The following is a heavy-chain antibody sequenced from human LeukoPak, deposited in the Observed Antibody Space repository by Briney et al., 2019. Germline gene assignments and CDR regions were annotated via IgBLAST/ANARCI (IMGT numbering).Heavy chain of an antibody. J-gene: IGHJ5*02. CDR1: GGSISSYY. V-gene: IGHV4-59*01. D-gene: IGHD2-2*01. Sequence: SETLSLTCTVSGGSISSYYWSWIRQPPGKGLEWIGYIYYSGSTNYNPSLKGRVTISVDTSKNQFSLKLSSVTAADTAVYYCARGRYCSSTSCLNWSDPWGQGTLVTVSS. CDR2: IYYSGST. CDR3: ARGRYCSSTSCLNWSDP.